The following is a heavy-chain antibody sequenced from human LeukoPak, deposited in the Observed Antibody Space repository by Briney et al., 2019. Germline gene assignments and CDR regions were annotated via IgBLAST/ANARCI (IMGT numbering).Heavy chain of an antibody. J-gene: IGHJ3*02. CDR1: GGFISSYY. CDR3: ARLPGYSPSFDI. CDR2: IYYSGST. V-gene: IGHV4-59*08. Sequence: SETLSLTCTVSGGFISSYYWSWIRQPPGKGLEWIGYIYYSGSTNYNPSLKSRVTISVDTSKNQFSLKLSSVTAADTAVYYCARLPGYSPSFDIWGQGTMVTVSS. D-gene: IGHD5-18*01.